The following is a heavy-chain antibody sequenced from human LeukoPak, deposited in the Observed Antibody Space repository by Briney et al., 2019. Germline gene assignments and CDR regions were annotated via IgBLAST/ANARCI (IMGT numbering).Heavy chain of an antibody. CDR1: GFTFSSYA. D-gene: IGHD6-19*01. CDR3: ARDKQWLVQGLLPYFDY. CDR2: ISYDGSNK. J-gene: IGHJ4*02. V-gene: IGHV3-30*04. Sequence: GGSLRLSCAASGFTFSSYAMHWVRQAPGKGLEWAAVISYDGSNKYYADSVKGRFTISRDNSKNTLYLQMNSLRAEDTAVYYCARDKQWLVQGLLPYFDYWGQGTLVTVSS.